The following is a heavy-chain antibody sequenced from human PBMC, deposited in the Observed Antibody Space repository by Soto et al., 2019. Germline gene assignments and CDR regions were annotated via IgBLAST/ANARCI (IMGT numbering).Heavy chain of an antibody. CDR1: GFTFSSYG. CDR2: ISSDGSIT. V-gene: IGHV3-30*18. D-gene: IGHD1-26*01. J-gene: IGHJ5*02. CDR3: AKGRQFSGRTLAVS. Sequence: QVQLVESGGNVVQPGRSLRLSCAASGFTFSSYGMHWVRQAPGKGLEWVSLISSDGSITYYADSVKGRFTISRDNSKNTLLLRMSSLRAEDTAVYYCAKGRQFSGRTLAVSWGQGTLVAVSS.